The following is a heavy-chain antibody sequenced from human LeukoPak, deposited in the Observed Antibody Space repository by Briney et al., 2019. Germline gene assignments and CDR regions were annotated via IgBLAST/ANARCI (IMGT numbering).Heavy chain of an antibody. CDR2: IKEDGSEK. V-gene: IGHV3-7*01. CDR1: GFTFGAYW. D-gene: IGHD6-6*01. J-gene: IGHJ4*02. CDR3: ARDGASSSPDFDC. Sequence: GGSLTLSCGASGFTFGAYWMYWVRQAPGKGLEWVGCIKEDGSEKHYADSVKGRFTISRDNAKNSLFLQMNSLRVEDTAVYYCARDGASSSPDFDCWGQGTLVTVSS.